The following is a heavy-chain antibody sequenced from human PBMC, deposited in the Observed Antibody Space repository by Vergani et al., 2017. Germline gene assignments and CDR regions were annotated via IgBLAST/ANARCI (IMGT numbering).Heavy chain of an antibody. J-gene: IGHJ4*02. Sequence: QVQLQESGPGLVKPSQTLSLTCTVSGGSINSHNYYWSWIRQPAGKGLEWIGRIHTSWRTNYNPSLKSRVTMSEDTSKKQFSLNLTSVTAADTAVYFCARGSCLGGSCYKPLFDYWGQGILVTVSS. CDR2: IHTSWRT. D-gene: IGHD2-15*01. CDR3: ARGSCLGGSCYKPLFDY. V-gene: IGHV4-61*02. CDR1: GGSINSHNYY.